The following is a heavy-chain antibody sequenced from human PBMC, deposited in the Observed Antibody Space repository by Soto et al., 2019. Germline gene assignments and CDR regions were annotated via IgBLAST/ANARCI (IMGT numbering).Heavy chain of an antibody. CDR3: ATAGTDAFDI. V-gene: IGHV3-48*03. Sequence: SGGSLSLSCAASGFTFSSYEMNWVRQAPGKGLEWVSYISSSGSTIYYADSVKGRFTISRDNAKNSLYLQMNSLRAEDTAVYYCATAGTDAFDIWGQGTMVTVSS. CDR2: ISSSGSTI. CDR1: GFTFSSYE. J-gene: IGHJ3*02. D-gene: IGHD6-13*01.